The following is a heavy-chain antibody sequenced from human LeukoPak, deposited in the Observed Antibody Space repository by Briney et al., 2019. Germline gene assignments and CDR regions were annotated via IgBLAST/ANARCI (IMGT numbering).Heavy chain of an antibody. CDR3: ARDRGLDGSDQLDS. CDR2: INSNGDT. D-gene: IGHD3-10*01. CDR1: GGSISSYH. Sequence: SETLSLTCTVSGGSISSYHWIWIRQPAGKGLEWIGRINSNGDTVYNPSLRSRATMSLDMTNNQFSLKLSSVTAADTAVYYCARDRGLDGSDQLDSWGPGTLVTVSS. J-gene: IGHJ5*01. V-gene: IGHV4-4*07.